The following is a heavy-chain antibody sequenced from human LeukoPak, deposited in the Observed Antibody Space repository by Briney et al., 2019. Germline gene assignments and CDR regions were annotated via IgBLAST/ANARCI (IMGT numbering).Heavy chain of an antibody. CDR1: GFTFSSYG. J-gene: IGHJ4*02. CDR2: ISYDGSNK. V-gene: IGHV3-30*18. CDR3: AKGVRQWLYSIDY. D-gene: IGHD6-19*01. Sequence: GGSLRLSCAASGFTFSSYGMHWVRQAPGKGLEWVAVISYDGSNKYYADSVKGRFTISRDNSKNTLYLQMNSLRAKDTAVYYCAKGVRQWLYSIDYWGQGTLVTVSS.